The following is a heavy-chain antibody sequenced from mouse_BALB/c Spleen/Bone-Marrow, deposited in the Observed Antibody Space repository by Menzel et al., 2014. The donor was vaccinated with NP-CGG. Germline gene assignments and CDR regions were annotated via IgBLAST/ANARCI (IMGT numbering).Heavy chain of an antibody. D-gene: IGHD1-1*01. J-gene: IGHJ2*01. V-gene: IGHV7-3*02. CDR1: YFTFTDYY. CDR3: ARDTYGRDY. CDR2: IRNKANGYTT. Sequence: EVKLVESGGGLVQPGGSLRLSCATSYFTFTDYYMSWVRQPPGKALEWLVFIRNKANGYTTEYSASVKGRFTISRDNSQSILYLQMSTLRAEDSATYYCARDTYGRDYWGQGTTLTVSS.